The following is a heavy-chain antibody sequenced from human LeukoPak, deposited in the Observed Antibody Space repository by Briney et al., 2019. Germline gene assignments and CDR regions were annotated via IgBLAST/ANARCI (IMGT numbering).Heavy chain of an antibody. CDR3: ARGAHPRVGYCDTITCHVPFDI. Sequence: ASVKVSCKASGYIFASYDINWVRQATGQGLEWMGWMNPNIGDTGYAQKFQGRVTFTGNTSISTAYMELSSLRSDDTAVYYCARGAHPRVGYCDTITCHVPFDIWGQGTMVSVSS. D-gene: IGHD2-2*01. CDR1: GYIFASYD. CDR2: MNPNIGDT. J-gene: IGHJ3*02. V-gene: IGHV1-8*01.